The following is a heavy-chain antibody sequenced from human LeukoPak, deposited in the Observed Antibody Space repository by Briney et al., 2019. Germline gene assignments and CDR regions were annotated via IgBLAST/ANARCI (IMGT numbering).Heavy chain of an antibody. CDR1: GGSISTYY. D-gene: IGHD2-2*01. Sequence: SETLSLTCTVSGGSISTYYWSWIRQPPGKGVEWIGYIYYSGSTNYNPSLRSRVTILIDTSKNQFSLKLNSVTAADTAVYYCARLNRYQPYWFDPWGQGTLVTVSS. V-gene: IGHV4-59*01. CDR2: IYYSGST. J-gene: IGHJ5*02. CDR3: ARLNRYQPYWFDP.